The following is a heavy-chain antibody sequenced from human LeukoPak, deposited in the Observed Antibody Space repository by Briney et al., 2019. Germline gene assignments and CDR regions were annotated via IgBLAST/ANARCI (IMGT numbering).Heavy chain of an antibody. J-gene: IGHJ4*02. Sequence: SVKVSCKASGGTFSSYAISWVRQAPGQGLEWMGGIIPIFGTANYAQKFQGRVTVAADESTSTAYMELSSLRSEDTAVYYCAREGEDSSSWYTGGFDYWGQGTLVTVSS. CDR3: AREGEDSSSWYTGGFDY. CDR2: IIPIFGTA. D-gene: IGHD6-13*01. CDR1: GGTFSSYA. V-gene: IGHV1-69*13.